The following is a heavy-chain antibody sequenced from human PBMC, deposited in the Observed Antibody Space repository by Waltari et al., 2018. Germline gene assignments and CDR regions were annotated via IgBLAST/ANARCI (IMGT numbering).Heavy chain of an antibody. V-gene: IGHV1-2*02. Sequence: QVHMVQYGAEGKQPAASVKVSCTTSGYPFHVPFLQRGRQAPGQGPDGMGWINPNSGGTNYAQKFQGRVTMTRDTSISTAYMELSRLRSDDTALYYCARDRSGYDSFAPWGQGTLVTVSS. CDR1: GYPFHVPF. J-gene: IGHJ5*02. CDR3: ARDRSGYDSFAP. D-gene: IGHD5-12*01. CDR2: INPNSGGT.